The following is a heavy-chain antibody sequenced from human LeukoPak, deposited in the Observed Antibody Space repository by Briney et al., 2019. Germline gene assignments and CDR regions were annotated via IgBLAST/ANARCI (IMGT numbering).Heavy chain of an antibody. CDR3: ARHYLSDGILSTFDP. D-gene: IGHD2-2*01. CDR1: GGSISSSPYY. J-gene: IGHJ5*02. V-gene: IGHV4-39*01. CDR2: IYYRGST. Sequence: SETLSLTCTVSGGSISSSPYYWGWIRQPPGKGLEWIGSIYYRGSTYSNPSLNSRVTISLDTSKNQFSLRLRSVTAADTALYYCARHYLSDGILSTFDPWGQGTLVTVSS.